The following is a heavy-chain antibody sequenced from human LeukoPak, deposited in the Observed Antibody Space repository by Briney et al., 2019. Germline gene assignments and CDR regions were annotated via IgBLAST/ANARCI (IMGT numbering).Heavy chain of an antibody. J-gene: IGHJ3*02. CDR1: GGSISSYY. CDR3: ARDHPLDYYDSSALGAFDI. Sequence: SETLSLTCTVSGGSISSYYWSWIRQPAGKGLEWIGRIYTSGSTNYNPSLKGRVTMSVDTSKNQFSLKLSSVTAADTAMYCCARDHPLDYYDSSALGAFDIWGQGTMVTLSS. CDR2: IYTSGST. D-gene: IGHD3-22*01. V-gene: IGHV4-4*07.